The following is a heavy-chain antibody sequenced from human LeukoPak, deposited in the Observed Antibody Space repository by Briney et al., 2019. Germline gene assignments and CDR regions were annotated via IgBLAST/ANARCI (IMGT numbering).Heavy chain of an antibody. D-gene: IGHD2-21*02. CDR3: VAAYCGGDCYPRVRYFQH. V-gene: IGHV3-64D*09. CDR2: ISSNWCST. Sequence: GGSLRLSCSPSGFTFRSYAMHWVRQAPGKGLEYVSAISSNWCSTYYADSVKGRFTLSRDNSKNTLYLQMSSLRAEDTAVYYCVAAYCGGDCYPRVRYFQHWGQGTLVTVSS. J-gene: IGHJ1*01. CDR1: GFTFRSYA.